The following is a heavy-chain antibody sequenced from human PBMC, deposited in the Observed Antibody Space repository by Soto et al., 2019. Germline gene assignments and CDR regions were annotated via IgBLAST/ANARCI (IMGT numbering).Heavy chain of an antibody. CDR2: ITGSSDT. V-gene: IGHV3-21*01. CDR1: GFTFSSYT. Sequence: PGGSLRLSCAASGFTFSSYTMNWVRQAPGRGLEWVSSITGSSDTFYAGPVKGRFIISRDNAKNSLYLQMSDLRAEDTAVYYCARDPDADDCWGQGTLVTVSS. J-gene: IGHJ4*02. CDR3: ARDPDADDC.